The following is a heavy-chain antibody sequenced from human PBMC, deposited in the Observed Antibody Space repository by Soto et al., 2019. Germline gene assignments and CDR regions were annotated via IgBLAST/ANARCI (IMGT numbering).Heavy chain of an antibody. CDR2: IYYSGST. V-gene: IGHV4-31*03. CDR1: CGSLSSGAYY. Sequence: ASETLSLTCTVSCGSLSSGAYYWSWIRQHPGKGLEWIAYIYYSGSTYYNPSLKSRVTISVDTSKNQFSLNLSSLTAADTAVYYCARGWEGRDDAFDIWGQGTMVTGSS. J-gene: IGHJ3*02. CDR3: ARGWEGRDDAFDI. D-gene: IGHD1-26*01.